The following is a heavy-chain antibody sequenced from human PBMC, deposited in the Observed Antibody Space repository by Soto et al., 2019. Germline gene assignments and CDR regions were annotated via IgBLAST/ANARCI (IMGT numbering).Heavy chain of an antibody. CDR3: ARCMAAWYFDY. Sequence: ASVKVSCKASGGTFSSYTISWVRQAPGQGLEWTGIINPSGGSTSYAQKFQGRVTMTRDTSTSTVYMELSSLRSEDTAVYYCARCMAAWYFDYWGQGTLVTVSS. CDR1: GGTFSSYT. CDR2: INPSGGST. J-gene: IGHJ4*02. V-gene: IGHV1-46*01.